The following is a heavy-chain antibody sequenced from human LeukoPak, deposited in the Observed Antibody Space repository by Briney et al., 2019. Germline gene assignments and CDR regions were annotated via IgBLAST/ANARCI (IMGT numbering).Heavy chain of an antibody. J-gene: IGHJ4*02. Sequence: LRLSCAASGFTFSDYYWSWIRQPPGKGLEWIGYIYYSGSTNYNPSLKSRVTISVDTSKNQFSLKLSSVTAADTAVYYCARDATFFDYRGQGTLVTVSS. CDR1: GFTFSDYY. CDR3: ARDATFFDY. V-gene: IGHV4-59*01. CDR2: IYYSGST.